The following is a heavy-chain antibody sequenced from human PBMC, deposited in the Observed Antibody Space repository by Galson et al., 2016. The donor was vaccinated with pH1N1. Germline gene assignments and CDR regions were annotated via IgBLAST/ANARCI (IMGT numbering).Heavy chain of an antibody. CDR2: IDWDDEK. CDR3: ARMGVASGGRYYYGMDV. Sequence: PALVKPTQTLTLTCTFSGFSLSTFGVRVSWIRQSPGKALEWLARIDWDDEKFYSPSLKTRLTISKDTSKDQVVLTMTNLDPVDTGTYYCARMGVASGGRYYYGMDVCGQGTTVTVSS. V-gene: IGHV2-70*04. J-gene: IGHJ6*02. D-gene: IGHD3-10*01. CDR1: GFSLSTFGVR.